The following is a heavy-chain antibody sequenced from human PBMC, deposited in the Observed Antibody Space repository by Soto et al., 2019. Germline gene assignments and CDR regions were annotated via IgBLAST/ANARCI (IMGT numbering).Heavy chain of an antibody. CDR3: ARDLRRYCSGGSCYSGFDP. Sequence: QVRLVESGGGVVQPGRSLRLSCAASGFTFSSYAMHWVRQAPGKGLEWVAVISYDGSNKYYADSVKGRFTISRDNSKNTLYLQMNSLRAEDTAVYYCARDLRRYCSGGSCYSGFDPWGQGTLVTVSS. V-gene: IGHV3-30-3*01. CDR1: GFTFSSYA. CDR2: ISYDGSNK. D-gene: IGHD2-15*01. J-gene: IGHJ5*02.